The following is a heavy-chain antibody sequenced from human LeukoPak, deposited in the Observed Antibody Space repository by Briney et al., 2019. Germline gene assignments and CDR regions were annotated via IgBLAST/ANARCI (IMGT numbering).Heavy chain of an antibody. CDR1: GFTFSSYA. J-gene: IGHJ6*04. D-gene: IGHD3-10*02. CDR2: ISNDGKNK. Sequence: GGSLRLSCAASGFTFSSYAMHWVRQAPGKGLEWVAVISNDGKNKYYADSVKGRFTISRDNAKNSLYLQMNSLRAEDTAVYYCAELGITMIGGVWGKGTTVTISS. CDR3: AELGITMIGGV. V-gene: IGHV3-30*04.